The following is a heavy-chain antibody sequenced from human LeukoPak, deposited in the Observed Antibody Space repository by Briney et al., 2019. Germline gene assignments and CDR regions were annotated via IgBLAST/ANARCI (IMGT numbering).Heavy chain of an antibody. D-gene: IGHD3-10*01. Sequence: ASVKVSCKASGYTFTNYAVHWVRQAPGQRLGWLAWITAGDGNTEYSQKFQDRVTMTRDTSASTVYMELSSLRSEDTAVYYCVRDPLWSGRASYNWFDPWGQGTLVTVSS. J-gene: IGHJ5*02. CDR3: VRDPLWSGRASYNWFDP. V-gene: IGHV1-3*01. CDR2: ITAGDGNT. CDR1: GYTFTNYA.